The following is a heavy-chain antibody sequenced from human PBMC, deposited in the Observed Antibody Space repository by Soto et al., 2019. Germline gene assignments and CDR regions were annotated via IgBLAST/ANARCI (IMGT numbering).Heavy chain of an antibody. V-gene: IGHV1-18*01. CDR2: ISAYDGNT. D-gene: IGHD6-13*01. Sequence: GASVKVSCKASGYTFTSYGIDWVRQAPGQGLEWLGWISAYDGNTKYAQILQGRVSLTTDTSTNTAYMELRSLRSDDTAMYYCARAGGYSRTTPNPRAYDMDVWGQGTTVTVSS. CDR1: GYTFTSYG. J-gene: IGHJ6*02. CDR3: ARAGGYSRTTPNPRAYDMDV.